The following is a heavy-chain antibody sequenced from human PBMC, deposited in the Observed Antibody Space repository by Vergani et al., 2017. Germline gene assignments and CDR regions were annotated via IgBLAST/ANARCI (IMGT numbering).Heavy chain of an antibody. J-gene: IGHJ6*02. CDR3: AKDLVAGHYYYYGMDV. D-gene: IGHD6-19*01. Sequence: EVQLLESGGGLVQPGGSLRLSCAASGFTFSSYAMSWVRQAPGKGLEWVSAISGSGGSTYYADSVKGRFTISRDNSKNTLYLQMNSLRAEDTAVYYCAKDLVAGHYYYYGMDVWGQGTTVTVSS. CDR1: GFTFSSYA. CDR2: ISGSGGST. V-gene: IGHV3-23*01.